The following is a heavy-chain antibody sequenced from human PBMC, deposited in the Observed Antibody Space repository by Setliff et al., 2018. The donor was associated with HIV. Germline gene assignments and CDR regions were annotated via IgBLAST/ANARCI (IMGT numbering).Heavy chain of an antibody. CDR3: AKPYRGSVVRDQGYMDV. D-gene: IGHD3-10*01. V-gene: IGHV3-7*02. J-gene: IGHJ6*03. Sequence: GGSLRLSCAASGFTFSSYWMSWVRQAPGKGLEWVANIKQDGSEKYDVDSVKGRFTISRDNAKNSLYLQMNSLRGEDTAVYYCAKPYRGSVVRDQGYMDVWGKGTTVTVSS. CDR2: IKQDGSEK. CDR1: GFTFSSYW.